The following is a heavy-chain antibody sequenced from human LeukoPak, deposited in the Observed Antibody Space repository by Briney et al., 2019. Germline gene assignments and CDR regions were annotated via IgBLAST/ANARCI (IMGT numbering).Heavy chain of an antibody. J-gene: IGHJ4*02. V-gene: IGHV3-23*01. D-gene: IGHD3-10*01. CDR2: INYSDGAT. CDR1: GFTFSIYA. CDR3: AKSSEGRITMLIG. Sequence: QSGGSLRLSCAASGFTFSIYAMSWVRQAPGKGLEWVSGINYSDGATYYADSVKGRFTISRDNSKNTLYLQMNSLRADDTAVYYCAKSSEGRITMLIGWGQGTLVTVSS.